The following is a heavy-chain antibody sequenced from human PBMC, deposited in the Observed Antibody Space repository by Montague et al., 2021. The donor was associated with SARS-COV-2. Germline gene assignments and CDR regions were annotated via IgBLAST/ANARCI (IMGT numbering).Heavy chain of an antibody. J-gene: IGHJ6*02. CDR1: GGSISSGSYY. V-gene: IGHV4-61*02. Sequence: TPSLTCTVSGGSISSGSYYWRWIRQPAGKGLEWTGRNYTSGSTNYNPSLKSRVTISVDTSKNQFSLRLSSVTAADTAVYYCARVGVGTMVRGVIPAYYYYGMDVWGQGTTVTVSS. CDR2: NYTSGST. CDR3: ARVGVGTMVRGVIPAYYYYGMDV. D-gene: IGHD3-10*01.